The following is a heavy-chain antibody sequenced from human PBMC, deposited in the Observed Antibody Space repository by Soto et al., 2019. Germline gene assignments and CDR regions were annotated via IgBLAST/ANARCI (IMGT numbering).Heavy chain of an antibody. CDR1: GGSISSGDYY. D-gene: IGHD5-12*01. Sequence: SETLSLTCTVSGGSISSGDYYWSWIRQPPGKGLEWIGYIYYSGSTYYNPSLKSRVTISVDTSKNQFSLKLSSVTAADTAVYYCDRDRFSGYDFWFDPWVQGTLVTVSP. CDR3: DRDRFSGYDFWFDP. CDR2: IYYSGST. V-gene: IGHV4-30-4*01. J-gene: IGHJ5*02.